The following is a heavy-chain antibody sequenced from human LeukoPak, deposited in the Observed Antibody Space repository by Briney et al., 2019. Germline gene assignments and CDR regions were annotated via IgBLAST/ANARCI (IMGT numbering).Heavy chain of an antibody. J-gene: IGHJ3*02. CDR2: ISGSSSSGSTI. V-gene: IGHV3-48*04. CDR3: ARGGNAFDI. Sequence: GGSLRLSCAASGFTFSRYTMNWVRQAPGKGLEWVSYISGSSSSGSTIYYSDSVRGRFTISRDNAKNSLYLQMNSLRAEDTAVYYCARGGNAFDIWGQGTMVTVSS. CDR1: GFTFSRYT. D-gene: IGHD3-16*01.